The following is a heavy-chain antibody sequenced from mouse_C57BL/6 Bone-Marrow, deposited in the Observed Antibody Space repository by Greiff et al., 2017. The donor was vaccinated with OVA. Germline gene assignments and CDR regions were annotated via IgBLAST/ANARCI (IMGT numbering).Heavy chain of an antibody. J-gene: IGHJ4*01. D-gene: IGHD4-1*01. V-gene: IGHV1-81*01. CDR2: IYPRSGNT. CDR3: ARRGAGFAMDY. CDR1: GYTFTSYG. Sequence: VKLQQSGAELARPGASVKLSCKASGYTFTSYGISWVKQRTGQGLEWIGEIYPRSGNTYYNEKFKGKATLTADKSSSTAYMELRSLTSEDSAVYLCARRGAGFAMDYWGQGTSVTVSS.